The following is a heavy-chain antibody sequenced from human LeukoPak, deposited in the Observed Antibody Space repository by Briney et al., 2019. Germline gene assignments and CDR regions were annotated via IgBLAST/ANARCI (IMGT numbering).Heavy chain of an antibody. CDR3: ARHDWGYYFDY. J-gene: IGHJ4*02. V-gene: IGHV4-39*01. Sequence: SETLSLTCTVSGGSISTSGYYWGWIRQPPGKGLEWIVSMYYSGNTYYNPSLKSRVTISVDTSKNQFSLKLTSVLAADTAVYYCARHDWGYYFDYWGQGTLVTVSS. CDR1: GGSISTSGYY. CDR2: MYYSGNT. D-gene: IGHD3-9*01.